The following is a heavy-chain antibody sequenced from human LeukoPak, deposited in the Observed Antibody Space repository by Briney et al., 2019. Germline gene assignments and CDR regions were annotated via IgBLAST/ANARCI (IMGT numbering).Heavy chain of an antibody. Sequence: ASVKVSCKASGYTFTGHYMHWVRQAPGQGLEWMGWINPNSGGTNYAQKFQGRVTMTRDMSISTAYMELSRMRSDDTAVYYCARDSAGDLDSWGQGTLVTVSS. V-gene: IGHV1-2*02. CDR3: ARDSAGDLDS. CDR2: INPNSGGT. D-gene: IGHD7-27*01. CDR1: GYTFTGHY. J-gene: IGHJ4*02.